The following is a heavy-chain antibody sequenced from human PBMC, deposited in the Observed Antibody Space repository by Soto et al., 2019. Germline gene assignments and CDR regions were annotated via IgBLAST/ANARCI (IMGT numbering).Heavy chain of an antibody. CDR3: ASHSSSSGGFYYYYGMDV. CDR2: IIPIFGTA. D-gene: IGHD6-6*01. Sequence: QVQLVQSGAEVKKPGSSVKVSCKASGGTFSSYAISWVRQAPGQGLEWMGGIIPIFGTANYAQKFQGRVTITADESTSTAYMELGSLRSEDTAVYYCASHSSSSGGFYYYYGMDVWGQGTTVTVSS. CDR1: GGTFSSYA. V-gene: IGHV1-69*01. J-gene: IGHJ6*02.